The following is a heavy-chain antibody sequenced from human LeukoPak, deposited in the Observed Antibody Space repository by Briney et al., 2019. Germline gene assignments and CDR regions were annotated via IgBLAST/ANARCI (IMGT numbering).Heavy chain of an antibody. CDR2: VSYDGSNK. CDR1: GFTFTSYA. Sequence: GGSLRLSCAVSGFTFTSYAMHWVRQAPGKGLEWVAVVSYDGSNKDHADSVTGRFTISRDNSNHTLYLQMNSLRVVDTAVYYCARDNRKYYYDSIGYYYEDAFDIWGRGTMVTVSS. V-gene: IGHV3-30-3*01. J-gene: IGHJ3*02. D-gene: IGHD3-22*01. CDR3: ARDNRKYYYDSIGYYYEDAFDI.